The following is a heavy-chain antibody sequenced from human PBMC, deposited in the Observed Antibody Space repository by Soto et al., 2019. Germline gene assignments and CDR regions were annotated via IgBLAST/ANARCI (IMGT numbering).Heavy chain of an antibody. CDR3: ARDNYYDSSGLFEY. Sequence: SVKVSCKASGGTFSSYAISWVRQAPGQVLEWMGVIIPIFGTANYAQKFQGRVTITADESTSTAYMELSRLRSEDTAVYYCARDNYYDSSGLFEYWGQGTLVTLSS. CDR2: IIPIFGTA. CDR1: GGTFSSYA. J-gene: IGHJ4*02. V-gene: IGHV1-69*13. D-gene: IGHD3-22*01.